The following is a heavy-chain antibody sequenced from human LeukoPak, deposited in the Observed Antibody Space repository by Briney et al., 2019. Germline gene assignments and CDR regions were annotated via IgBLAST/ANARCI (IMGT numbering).Heavy chain of an antibody. Sequence: GESLYTSCQGSGYTFTNYWIGCVRQMHGKGLGCMGIIYLGDSDTKYSPSFQGQVSISVDKSISTAYPQWSSLEASDTAMYYCARLTTTLTTFLDYWGQGTLVTVSS. CDR1: GYTFTNYW. CDR3: ARLTTTLTTFLDY. V-gene: IGHV5-51*01. CDR2: IYLGDSDT. J-gene: IGHJ4*02. D-gene: IGHD4-11*01.